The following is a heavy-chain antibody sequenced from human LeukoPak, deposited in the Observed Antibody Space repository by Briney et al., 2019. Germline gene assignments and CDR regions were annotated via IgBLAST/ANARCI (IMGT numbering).Heavy chain of an antibody. CDR3: ARQLPPMV. D-gene: IGHD5-24*01. J-gene: IGHJ4*02. V-gene: IGHV4-38-2*01. CDR1: GYSISSGYY. Sequence: SETLSLTCAVSGYSISSGYYWGWIRQPPGKGLEWIGSIYHSGSTYYNPSLKSRVTISVDTSKNQFSLKLSSVTAADTAVYYCARQLPPMVWGQGTLVTVSS. CDR2: IYHSGST.